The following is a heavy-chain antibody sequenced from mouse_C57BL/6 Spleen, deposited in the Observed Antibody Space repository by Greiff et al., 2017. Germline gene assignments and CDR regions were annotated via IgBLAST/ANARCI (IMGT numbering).Heavy chain of an antibody. J-gene: IGHJ1*03. V-gene: IGHV5-17*01. CDR2: ISSGSSTI. Sequence: EVMLVESGGGLVKPGGSLKLSCAASGFTFSDYGMHWVRQAPEKGLEWVAYISSGSSTIYYADPVKGRFTISRDNAKNTLFLQMTSLRSEDTAMYYCARGNYWYFDVWGTGTTVTVSS. CDR3: ARGNYWYFDV. CDR1: GFTFSDYG. D-gene: IGHD2-1*01.